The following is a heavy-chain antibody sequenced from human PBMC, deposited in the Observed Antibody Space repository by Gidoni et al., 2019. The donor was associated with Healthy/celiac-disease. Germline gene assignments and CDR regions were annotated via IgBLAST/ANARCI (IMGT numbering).Heavy chain of an antibody. Sequence: RVTITADESTSTAYMELSSLRSEDTAVYYCARDNDGYSSSSAFQHWGQGTLVTVSS. V-gene: IGHV1-69*01. J-gene: IGHJ1*01. CDR3: ARDNDGYSSSSAFQH. D-gene: IGHD6-13*01.